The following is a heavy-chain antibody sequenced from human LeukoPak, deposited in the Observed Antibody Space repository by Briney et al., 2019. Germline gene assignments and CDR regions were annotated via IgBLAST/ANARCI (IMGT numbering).Heavy chain of an antibody. J-gene: IGHJ3*02. D-gene: IGHD2-2*01. V-gene: IGHV1-24*01. Sequence: GASVNVSCKVSGYTLTELSMHWVRQAPGKGLEWMGGFDPEDGETIYAQKFQGRVSMTEDTSTDTAYMELSSLRSEDTAVYYCATWGPYCSSTSCYEGAFDIWGQGTMVTVSS. CDR1: GYTLTELS. CDR3: ATWGPYCSSTSCYEGAFDI. CDR2: FDPEDGET.